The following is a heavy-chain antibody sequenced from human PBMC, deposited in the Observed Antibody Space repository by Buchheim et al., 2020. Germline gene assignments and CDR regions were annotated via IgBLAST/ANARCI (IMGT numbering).Heavy chain of an antibody. J-gene: IGHJ4*02. V-gene: IGHV3-30-3*01. CDR1: GFTFSSYA. D-gene: IGHD5-18*01. Sequence: QVQLVESGGGVVQPGRSLRLSCAASGFTFSSYAMHWVRQAPGKGLEWVAVISYDGSNKYYADSVKGRFNISRANSKTTLYLQMNSLRAEDTAVYYCARTSYGYGGRFYYFDYWGQGTL. CDR3: ARTSYGYGGRFYYFDY. CDR2: ISYDGSNK.